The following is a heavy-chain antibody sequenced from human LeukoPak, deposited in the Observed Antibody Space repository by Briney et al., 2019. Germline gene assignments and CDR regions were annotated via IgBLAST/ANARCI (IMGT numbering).Heavy chain of an antibody. D-gene: IGHD3-3*01. J-gene: IGHJ4*02. V-gene: IGHV4-4*07. Sequence: PSETLSLTCTVSGGSISGYYWSWIRQPAGKGLEWIGRIYGSGNTNYHPSLKSRVTISIDTSKNQVSLKLTSVTAADTAVYYCARTSTIFGVVISYYFDYWGQGTLVTVSS. CDR3: ARTSTIFGVVISYYFDY. CDR1: GGSISGYY. CDR2: IYGSGNT.